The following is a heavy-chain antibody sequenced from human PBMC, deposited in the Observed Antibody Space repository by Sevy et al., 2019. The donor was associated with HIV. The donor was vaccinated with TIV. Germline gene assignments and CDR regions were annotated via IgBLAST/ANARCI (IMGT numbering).Heavy chain of an antibody. CDR2: IYPGDSDT. CDR1: GYSFTSYW. CDR3: ARRGGDRKMATITFDFDY. V-gene: IGHV5-51*01. D-gene: IGHD5-12*01. Sequence: RGESLKISCKGSGYSFTSYWIGWVRQMPGKGLEWMGIIYPGDSDTRYSPSFQGQVTISADKSISTAYLQWSSLKASDTAMYYCARRGGDRKMATITFDFDYWGQGTLVTVSS. J-gene: IGHJ4*02.